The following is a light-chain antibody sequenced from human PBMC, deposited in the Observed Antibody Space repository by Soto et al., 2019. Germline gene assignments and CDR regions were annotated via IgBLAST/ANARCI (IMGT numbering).Light chain of an antibody. V-gene: IGKV1-6*01. Sequence: AIQMTQSPSSLSASVGVRVTTTCRASQDIRNELGWYQQRPGKAPKALIYGASNLQSGVPSRFSGSGFGTDFTLTISSLQPEDFATYYCLQDRNYPRTFGQGTKVESK. CDR3: LQDRNYPRT. CDR1: QDIRNE. CDR2: GAS. J-gene: IGKJ1*01.